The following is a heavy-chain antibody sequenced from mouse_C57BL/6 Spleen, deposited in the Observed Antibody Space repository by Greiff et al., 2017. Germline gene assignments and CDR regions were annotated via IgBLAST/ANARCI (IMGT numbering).Heavy chain of an antibody. J-gene: IGHJ3*01. Sequence: VQLQQSGAELVKPGASVKISCKASGYAFSSYWMNWVKQRPGKGLEWIGQIYPGDGATNYNGKFKGKATLTADNSSSTAYMLLSSLTSEDYAVYFCARRRDFSSYGFAYWGQGTLVAVSA. V-gene: IGHV1-80*01. D-gene: IGHD1-1*01. CDR1: GYAFSSYW. CDR2: IYPGDGAT. CDR3: ARRRDFSSYGFAY.